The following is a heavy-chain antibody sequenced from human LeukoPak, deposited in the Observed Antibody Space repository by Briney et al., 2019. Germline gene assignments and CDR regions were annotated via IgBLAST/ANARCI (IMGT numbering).Heavy chain of an antibody. J-gene: IGHJ3*02. CDR1: GFTFGDYA. CDR2: ISWSSGSI. V-gene: IGHV3-9*01. Sequence: PGGSLRLSCAASGFTFGDYAMHWVRQAPGKGLEWVSGISWSSGSIGYADSVKGRFTISRDNAKNSLYLQMNSLRAEDTAVYYCARDFPNQYSSGPDAFDIWGQGTMVTVSS. CDR3: ARDFPNQYSSGPDAFDI. D-gene: IGHD6-19*01.